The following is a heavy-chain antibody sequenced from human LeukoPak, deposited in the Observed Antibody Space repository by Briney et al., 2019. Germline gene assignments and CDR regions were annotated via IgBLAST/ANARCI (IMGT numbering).Heavy chain of an antibody. CDR3: AVFIRGATTAFDY. CDR2: IYYSGST. D-gene: IGHD1-26*01. V-gene: IGHV4-30-4*01. Sequence: PSETLSLTCTVSGGSISSGDYYWSWIRQPPGKGLEWIGYIYYSGSTYYNPSLKSRVTISVDTSKNQFSLKLSSVTAADTAVYYCAVFIRGATTAFDYWGQGTLVTVSS. J-gene: IGHJ4*02. CDR1: GGSISSGDYY.